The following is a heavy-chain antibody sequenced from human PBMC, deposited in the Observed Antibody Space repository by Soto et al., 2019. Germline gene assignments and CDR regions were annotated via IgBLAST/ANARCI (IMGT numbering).Heavy chain of an antibody. V-gene: IGHV1-69*01. CDR2: IIPIFGTA. CDR1: GGTFSRHA. J-gene: IGHJ4*02. D-gene: IGHD3-22*01. Sequence: QVQLVQSGAEVRKPGSSVKVSCKASGGTFSRHAISWVRQAPGQGLEWMAGIIPIFGTANHAQQFQGRVTITADESTSTVYMELSSLRSEDTAMYYCARGWGYDSNDYYYAYWGQGTLVIVSS. CDR3: ARGWGYDSNDYYYAY.